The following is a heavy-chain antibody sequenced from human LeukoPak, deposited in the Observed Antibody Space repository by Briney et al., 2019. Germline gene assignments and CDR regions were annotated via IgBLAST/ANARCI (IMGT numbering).Heavy chain of an antibody. V-gene: IGHV4-34*01. CDR2: INHSGST. CDR1: GGSFSGYY. Sequence: SETLSLTCAVYGGSFSGYYWSWIRQPPGKGLEWIGEINHSGSTNYNPSLKSRVTISVDTSKNQFSLKLSSVTAADTAVYYCARVTRGYDFWSGYYPDNYCYYYMDVWGKGATVTVSS. D-gene: IGHD3-3*01. J-gene: IGHJ6*03. CDR3: ARVTRGYDFWSGYYPDNYCYYYMDV.